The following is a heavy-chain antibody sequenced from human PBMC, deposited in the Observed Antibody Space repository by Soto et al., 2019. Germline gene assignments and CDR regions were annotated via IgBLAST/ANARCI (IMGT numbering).Heavy chain of an antibody. V-gene: IGHV1-8*01. D-gene: IGHD5-12*01. CDR2: MNPNSGNT. CDR1: GYTFTSYD. CDR3: ARGPYSGYDLLTRGPYYYYYYMDV. Sequence: GASVKVSCKASGYTFTSYDINWVRQATGQGLEWMGWMNPNSGNTGYAQKFQGRVTMTRNTSISTAYMELSSLRSEDTAVYYCARGPYSGYDLLTRGPYYYYYYMDVWGKGTTVTVSS. J-gene: IGHJ6*03.